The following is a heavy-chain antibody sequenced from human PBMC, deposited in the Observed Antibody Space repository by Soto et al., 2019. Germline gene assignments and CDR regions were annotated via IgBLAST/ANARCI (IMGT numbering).Heavy chain of an antibody. CDR1: GFPFAPST. Sequence: EVQLLQSGGGLVQPGGSLTLSCAVSGFPFAPSTMSWVRQAPGKGLEWVSTISVSVGSTYSADSVQGRFTVSSDISDNTLFLRMTSLTADDTAVYFCAKRDVPHSTSNAYFYDHWGRGVLVTVSS. CDR2: ISVSVGST. CDR3: AKRDVPHSTSNAYFYDH. V-gene: IGHV3-23*01. D-gene: IGHD2-21*02. J-gene: IGHJ4*02.